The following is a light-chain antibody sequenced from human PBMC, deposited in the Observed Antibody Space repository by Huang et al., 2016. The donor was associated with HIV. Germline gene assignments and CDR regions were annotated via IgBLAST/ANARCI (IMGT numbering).Light chain of an antibody. CDR1: QAIGTY. J-gene: IGKJ5*01. CDR2: GVS. Sequence: IQLTQSPTSLSASVGDRVAIACRASQAIGTYINWFQQKPGRAPKLLISGVSSLHTGVPSRFIGSGSGTEFTLTIRGLQFDDFATYFCQQSYSALITFGQGTRLEIK. V-gene: IGKV1-39*01. CDR3: QQSYSALIT.